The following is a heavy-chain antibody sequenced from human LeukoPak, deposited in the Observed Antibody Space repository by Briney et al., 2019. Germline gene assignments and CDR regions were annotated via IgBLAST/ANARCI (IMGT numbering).Heavy chain of an antibody. Sequence: PSETLSLTCTVSGDSISYYHWSWIRQPAGKGLEWIGRIYISGSTNYNPSLKSRVTMSIDTSKNQFSLKLTSVTAADTAVYYCARKGGDDAFDFWGQGTMVTVSS. J-gene: IGHJ3*01. V-gene: IGHV4-4*07. CDR2: IYISGST. D-gene: IGHD7-27*01. CDR3: ARKGGDDAFDF. CDR1: GDSISYYH.